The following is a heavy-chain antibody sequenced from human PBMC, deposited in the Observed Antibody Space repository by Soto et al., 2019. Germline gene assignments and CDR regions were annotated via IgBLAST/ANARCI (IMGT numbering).Heavy chain of an antibody. CDR1: GFTFSSYA. V-gene: IGHV3-23*01. D-gene: IGHD2-2*01. J-gene: IGHJ4*02. Sequence: EVQLLESGGGLVQPGGSLRLSCAASGFTFSSYAMSWVRQAPGKGLEWVSAISGSGGSTYYADSVKGRFTISRDNSKNTLYMQMNSLRAEDTAVYYCAKDPFDCSSTSCYVYWGQGTLVTVSS. CDR3: AKDPFDCSSTSCYVY. CDR2: ISGSGGST.